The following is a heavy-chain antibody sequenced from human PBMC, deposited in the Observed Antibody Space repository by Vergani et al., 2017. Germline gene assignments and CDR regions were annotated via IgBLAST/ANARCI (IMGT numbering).Heavy chain of an antibody. CDR2: INHSGST. J-gene: IGHJ4*02. CDR3: ARGRSYPDY. D-gene: IGHD1-26*01. V-gene: IGHV4-34*01. CDR1: GGSFSGYY. Sequence: QVQLQQWGAGLLKPSETLSLTCAVSGGSFSGYYWSWIRQPPGKGLEWIGEINHSGSTNYNPSLKSRVTISVDTSKNQFSLKLSSVTAADTAVYYCARGRSYPDYWGQGTLVTVSS.